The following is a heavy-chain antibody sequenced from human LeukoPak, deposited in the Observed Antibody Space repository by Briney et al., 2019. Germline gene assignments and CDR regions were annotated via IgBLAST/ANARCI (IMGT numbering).Heavy chain of an antibody. D-gene: IGHD2-2*01. CDR3: ARVNMEYQLLSPYYFDY. CDR2: ISYDGSNK. V-gene: IGHV3-30*04. J-gene: IGHJ4*02. CDR1: GFTFSSYA. Sequence: GGSLRLSCAASGFTFSSYAMHWVRQAPGKGLEWVAVISYDGSNKYYADSVKGRFTISRDNSKNTLYLQMNSLRAEDTAVYYCARVNMEYQLLSPYYFDYWGQGTLVTVSS.